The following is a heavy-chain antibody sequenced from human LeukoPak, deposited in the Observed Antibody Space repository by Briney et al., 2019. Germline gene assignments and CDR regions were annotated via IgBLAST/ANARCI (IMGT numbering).Heavy chain of an antibody. CDR2: IYYSGST. D-gene: IGHD3-22*01. V-gene: IGHV4-31*03. Sequence: SQTLSLTCTVSGGSISSGGYYWSWIRQHPGKGLEWIGCIYYSGSTYYSPSLKSRVTISVDTSKNQFSLKLSSVTAADTAVYYCARAIGYYYDGSGYYPSPPDYWGQGTLVTVSS. CDR1: GGSISSGGYY. CDR3: ARAIGYYYDGSGYYPSPPDY. J-gene: IGHJ4*02.